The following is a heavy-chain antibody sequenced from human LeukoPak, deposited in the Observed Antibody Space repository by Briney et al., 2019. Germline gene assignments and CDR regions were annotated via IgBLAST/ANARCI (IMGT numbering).Heavy chain of an antibody. CDR2: IYDSGST. J-gene: IGHJ4*02. CDR3: ARAPYYDSSGYLFDY. Sequence: SETLSLTCTVSGGSISIYYWSWIRQPPGKGLEWIGYIYDSGSTNYNPSLKSRVTISVDTSKNQFSLKLSSVTAADTAVYYCARAPYYDSSGYLFDYWGQGTLVTVSS. CDR1: GGSISIYY. V-gene: IGHV4-59*12. D-gene: IGHD3-22*01.